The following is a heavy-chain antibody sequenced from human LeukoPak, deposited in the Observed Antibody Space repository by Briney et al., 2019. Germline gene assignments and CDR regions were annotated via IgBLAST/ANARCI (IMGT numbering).Heavy chain of an antibody. CDR1: GYSFTGYY. J-gene: IGHJ6*03. Sequence: GASVKVSCKASGYSFTGYYMHWVRQAPGQGPEWMGWINSNSGGTNYAQKFQGRVSMTRDTSVNTTYMDLNNLRSDDTAVYYCARRPSYSRPEYHYYMDVCGKGTTVTVSS. CDR2: INSNSGGT. CDR3: ARRPSYSRPEYHYYMDV. V-gene: IGHV1-2*02. D-gene: IGHD2-21*01.